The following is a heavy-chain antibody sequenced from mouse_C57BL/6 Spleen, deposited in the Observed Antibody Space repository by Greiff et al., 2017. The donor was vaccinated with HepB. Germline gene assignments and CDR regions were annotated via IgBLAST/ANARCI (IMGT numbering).Heavy chain of an antibody. CDR1: GYTFTSYW. J-gene: IGHJ3*01. V-gene: IGHV1-7*01. D-gene: IGHD3-2*02. Sequence: VQLQQSGAELAKPGASVKLSCKASGYTFTSYWMHWVKQRPGQGLEWIGYINPSSGYTKYNQKFKDKATLTADNSSSTAYMQLSSLSYEDSAVYYCASQDSSGYGSLAYWGQGTLVTVSA. CDR2: INPSSGYT. CDR3: ASQDSSGYGSLAY.